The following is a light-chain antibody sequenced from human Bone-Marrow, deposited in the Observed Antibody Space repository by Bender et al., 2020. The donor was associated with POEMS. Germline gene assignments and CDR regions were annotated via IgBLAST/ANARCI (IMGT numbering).Light chain of an antibody. Sequence: SYEVTQPPSVSVSPGQTASITCSGDDLGDKYVAWYQRKPGQSPVLVIYPDTKRPSGIPERFSGSNSGNTATLTISGTQAMDEADYYCQAWDTYSVIFGGGTKLTVL. CDR2: PDT. CDR3: QAWDTYSVI. CDR1: DLGDKY. V-gene: IGLV3-1*01. J-gene: IGLJ2*01.